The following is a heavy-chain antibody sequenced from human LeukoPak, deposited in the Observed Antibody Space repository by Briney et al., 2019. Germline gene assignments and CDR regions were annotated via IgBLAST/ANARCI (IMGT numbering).Heavy chain of an antibody. D-gene: IGHD3-9*01. CDR2: INHSGST. J-gene: IGHJ4*02. CDR1: GGSFSGYY. Sequence: KTSETLSLTCAVYGGSFSGYYWSWIRQPPGKGLEWIGEINHSGSTNYNPSLKSRVTISVDTSKNQFSPKLSSVTAADTAVYYCARCDILTGYYYFDYWGQGTLVTVSS. V-gene: IGHV4-34*01. CDR3: ARCDILTGYYYFDY.